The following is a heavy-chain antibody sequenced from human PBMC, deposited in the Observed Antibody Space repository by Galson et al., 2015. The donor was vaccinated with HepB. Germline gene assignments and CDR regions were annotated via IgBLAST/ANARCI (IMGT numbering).Heavy chain of an antibody. D-gene: IGHD6-19*01. CDR2: INHSGST. V-gene: IGHV4-34*01. CDR1: GGSFSGYY. J-gene: IGHJ5*02. CDR3: ARAGYGSGWSPKWFDP. Sequence: ETLSLTCAVYGGSFSGYYWSWTRQPPGKGLEWIGEINHSGSTNYNPSLKSRVTISVDTSKNQFSLKLSSVTAADTAVYYCARAGYGSGWSPKWFDPWGQGILVTVSS.